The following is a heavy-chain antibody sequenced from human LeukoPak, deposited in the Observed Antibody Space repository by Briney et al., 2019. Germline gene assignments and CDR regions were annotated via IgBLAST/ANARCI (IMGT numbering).Heavy chain of an antibody. CDR3: ARDVGLIMFGL. D-gene: IGHD3-16*01. J-gene: IGHJ4*02. Sequence: PGGSLRLSCAASGFIFTDYAMSWVRQAPGKGLEWVSTISSDTKNTHYADSVKGRFTISRDNSKSTLFLQMNRVRGEDTAKYFCARDVGLIMFGLWGQGTLVTVSS. CDR2: ISSDTKNT. V-gene: IGHV3-23*01. CDR1: GFIFTDYA.